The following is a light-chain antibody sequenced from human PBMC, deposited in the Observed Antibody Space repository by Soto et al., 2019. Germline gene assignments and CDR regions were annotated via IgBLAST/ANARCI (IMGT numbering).Light chain of an antibody. V-gene: IGKV3-20*01. CDR1: QSVSSSY. Sequence: EIVLTQSPGTLSLSPGERATLSCRASQSVSSSYLAWYQQKPGQAPRLLIYGASSRATGIPDRFSGSGSGTDFTLTSSRLEPADFAVYYCQQYGSSPRTFGQGTQLEIK. J-gene: IGKJ2*01. CDR2: GAS. CDR3: QQYGSSPRT.